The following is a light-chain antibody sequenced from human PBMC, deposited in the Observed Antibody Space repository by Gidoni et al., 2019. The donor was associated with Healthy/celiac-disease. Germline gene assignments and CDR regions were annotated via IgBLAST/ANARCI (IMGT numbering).Light chain of an antibody. CDR2: GAS. CDR1: QSVSSSY. V-gene: IGKV3-20*01. CDR3: QQYGSSPPCT. J-gene: IGKJ1*01. Sequence: EIVLTQYPVTLSLSPGERATLSCRASQSVSSSYLAWYQQKPGQAPRLLIYGASSRATGIPDTFSGSGSATDFTLTISRLEPDDFAVYYCQQYGSSPPCTFGQGTKVEIK.